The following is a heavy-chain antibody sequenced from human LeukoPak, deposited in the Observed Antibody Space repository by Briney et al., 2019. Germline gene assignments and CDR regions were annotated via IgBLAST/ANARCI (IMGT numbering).Heavy chain of an antibody. CDR3: ARDRDSPHGMDV. D-gene: IGHD2-15*01. V-gene: IGHV1-46*01. CDR2: INPSGGST. Sequence: GASVKVSCKASGGTFSSYAISWVRQAPGQGLEWMGIINPSGGSTSYAQKFQGRVTMTRDTSTSTVYMELSSLRSEDSAVYYCARDRDSPHGMDVWGQGTTVTVSS. CDR1: GGTFSSYA. J-gene: IGHJ6*02.